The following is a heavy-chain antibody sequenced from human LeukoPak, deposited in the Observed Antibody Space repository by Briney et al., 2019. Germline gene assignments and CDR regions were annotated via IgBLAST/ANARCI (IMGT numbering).Heavy chain of an antibody. CDR2: IYPSGTTYYESGSA. CDR1: GYSISSGYY. J-gene: IGHJ5*02. CDR3: ARAPGYCSRTTCYVIWFDP. D-gene: IGHD2-2*01. Sequence: SETLSLTCAVSGYSISSGYYWGWLRQPPGKGLEWIGSIYPSGTTYYESGSAYYNPSLKSRVTISEDTSKNQFSLQMTSVTAADTAVYYCARAPGYCSRTTCYVIWFDPWGQGTLVTVSS. V-gene: IGHV4-38-2*01.